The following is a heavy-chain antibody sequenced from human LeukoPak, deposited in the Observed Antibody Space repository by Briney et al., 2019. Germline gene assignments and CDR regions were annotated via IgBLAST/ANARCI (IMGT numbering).Heavy chain of an antibody. CDR1: GASINSNSFY. D-gene: IGHD1-7*01. Sequence: SETLSLTCTVSGASINSNSFYWGWIRQPPGKGLEWIANIYYSGSTYYNPSLKSRVTISMDTSKNQFSLKLLSVTAADTAVVYRVRGRWNYVFDYWGQGALVTVSS. CDR2: IYYSGST. V-gene: IGHV4-39*01. J-gene: IGHJ4*02. CDR3: VRGRWNYVFDY.